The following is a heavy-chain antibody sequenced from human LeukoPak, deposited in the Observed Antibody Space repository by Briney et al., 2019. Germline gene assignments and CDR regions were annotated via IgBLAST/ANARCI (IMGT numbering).Heavy chain of an antibody. CDR3: ARDSLCSSTSCYEPLDV. D-gene: IGHD2-2*01. J-gene: IGHJ6*04. CDR1: GVSISSGSYY. V-gene: IGHV4-61*02. Sequence: KSSETLSLTCTVSGVSISSGSYYWSWIRQPAGKGLEWIGRIYTSGSTNYNPSLKSRVTISVDTSKNQFSLKLSSVTAADTAVYYCARDSLCSSTSCYEPLDVWGKGTTVTVSS. CDR2: IYTSGST.